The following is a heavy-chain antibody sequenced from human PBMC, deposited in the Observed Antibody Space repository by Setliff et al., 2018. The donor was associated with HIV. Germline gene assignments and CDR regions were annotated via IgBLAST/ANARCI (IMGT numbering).Heavy chain of an antibody. D-gene: IGHD1-26*01. CDR3: ARGGTSSNWFDP. CDR2: IYNRGST. J-gene: IGHJ5*02. Sequence: SETLSLTCTVSGYSISTGYNWGCIRQPPGKGLEWIGSIYNRGSTYYNPSLKSRVSMSLDTSKNQFSLKLTSVTAADTAVYYCARGGTSSNWFDPWGQGTLVTVSS. V-gene: IGHV4-38-2*02. CDR1: GYSISTGYN.